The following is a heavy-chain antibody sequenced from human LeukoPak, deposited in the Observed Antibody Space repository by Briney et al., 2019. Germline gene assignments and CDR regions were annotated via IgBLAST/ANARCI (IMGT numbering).Heavy chain of an antibody. V-gene: IGHV5-51*01. CDR1: GYSFTSYW. CDR2: IYPGDSDT. CDR3: ATTPYSSGTTFDY. J-gene: IGHJ4*02. D-gene: IGHD3-22*01. Sequence: GESLKISCKGSGYSFTSYWIGWVRQLPGKGLEWMGIIYPGDSDTRYSPSFQGQVTISADKSISTAYLQWSSLKASDTAMYYCATTPYSSGTTFDYWGQGTLVTVSS.